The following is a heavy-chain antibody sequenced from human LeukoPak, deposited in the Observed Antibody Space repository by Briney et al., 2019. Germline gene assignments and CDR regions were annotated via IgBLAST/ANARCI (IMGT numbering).Heavy chain of an antibody. CDR1: GGSFSGYY. CDR3: ARGLADYYGSGTHVNWFDP. J-gene: IGHJ5*02. V-gene: IGHV4-34*01. D-gene: IGHD3-10*01. CDR2: INHSGST. Sequence: TSETLPLTCAVYGGSFSGYYWSWIRQPPGKGLEWIGEINHSGSTNYNPSLKSRVTISVDTSKNQFSLKLSSVTAADTAVYYCARGLADYYGSGTHVNWFDPWGQGTLVTVSS.